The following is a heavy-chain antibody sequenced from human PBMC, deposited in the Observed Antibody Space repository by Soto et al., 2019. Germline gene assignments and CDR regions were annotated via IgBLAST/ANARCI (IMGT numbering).Heavy chain of an antibody. J-gene: IGHJ6*02. V-gene: IGHV3-30*18. Sequence: GGSLRLSCAASGFTFSSYGMHWVRQAPGKGLEWVAIISYGGSNKYYADSVKGRFTISRDRSKNTLYLQMNSLRAADTAVYYCAKDRLANPPYYYYYYGLDVWGQGTTVTVSS. CDR3: AKDRLANPPYYYYYYGLDV. CDR2: ISYGGSNK. CDR1: GFTFSSYG.